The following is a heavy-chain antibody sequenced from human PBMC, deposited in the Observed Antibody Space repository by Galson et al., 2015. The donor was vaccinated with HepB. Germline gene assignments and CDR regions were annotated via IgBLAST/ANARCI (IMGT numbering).Heavy chain of an antibody. V-gene: IGHV1-8*01. Sequence: SVKVSCKASGYTFTSYDINWVRQATGQGLEWMGWMNPDSGNTGYAQKFQGRVTMTRNTSISTAYMELSSLRAEDTAVYYCARQLRYYYGMDVWGQGTTVTVSS. CDR3: ARQLRYYYGMDV. J-gene: IGHJ6*02. CDR1: GYTFTSYD. D-gene: IGHD4-17*01. CDR2: MNPDSGNT.